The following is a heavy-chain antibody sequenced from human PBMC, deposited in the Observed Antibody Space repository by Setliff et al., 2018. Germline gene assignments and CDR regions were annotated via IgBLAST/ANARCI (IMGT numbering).Heavy chain of an antibody. J-gene: IGHJ4*02. V-gene: IGHV1-18*01. CDR1: GYSLTDYA. Sequence: ASVKVSCKASGYSLTDYAVTWVRQAPGQGLEWMGWTSGYNGNTNYGQKFQGRVTMTTDSYKNTVYMELKTLRFDDTAFYYCARAPRWGAGKALDYWGQGTLVTVSS. D-gene: IGHD3-16*01. CDR2: TSGYNGNT. CDR3: ARAPRWGAGKALDY.